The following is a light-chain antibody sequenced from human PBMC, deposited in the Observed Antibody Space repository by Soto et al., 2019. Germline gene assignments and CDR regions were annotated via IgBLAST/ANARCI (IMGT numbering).Light chain of an antibody. CDR3: QAWDSSTVV. Sequence: SYELTQPPSVSVSPGQTASITCSGDKLGDKYARWYQQKPRQSPVLVIYQDSKRPSGIPERFSGSNSGNTATLTISGTQAMDEADYYCQAWDSSTVVFGGGTKLTVL. V-gene: IGLV3-1*01. J-gene: IGLJ2*01. CDR1: KLGDKY. CDR2: QDS.